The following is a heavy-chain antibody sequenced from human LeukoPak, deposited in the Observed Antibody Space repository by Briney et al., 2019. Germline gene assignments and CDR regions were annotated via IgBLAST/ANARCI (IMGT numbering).Heavy chain of an antibody. V-gene: IGHV1-2*06. CDR1: EYTFTGYY. Sequence: ASVKVSCKASEYTFTGYYMHWVRQAPGQGLEWMGRINPNSGGTNYAQKFQGRVTMTRDTSISTAYMELSRLRSDDTAVYYCARGDPIVGANDYWGQGTLVTVSS. CDR3: ARGDPIVGANDY. J-gene: IGHJ4*02. D-gene: IGHD1-26*01. CDR2: INPNSGGT.